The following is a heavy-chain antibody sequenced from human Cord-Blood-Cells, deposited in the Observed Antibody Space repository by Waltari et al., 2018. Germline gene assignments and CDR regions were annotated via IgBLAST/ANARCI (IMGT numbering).Heavy chain of an antibody. J-gene: IGHJ4*02. CDR3: ARARSGYDYYFDY. CDR1: GFTFSSYE. CDR2: SSSSVSTI. Sequence: EVQLVESGGGLVQPGGSLRLSCAASGFTFSSYEMNWVRQAPGKGLEWVSNSSSSVSTIYYADSCKGRFTISRDNAKNSLYLQMNSLRAEDTAVYYCARARSGYDYYFDYWGQGTLVTVSS. D-gene: IGHD5-12*01. V-gene: IGHV3-48*03.